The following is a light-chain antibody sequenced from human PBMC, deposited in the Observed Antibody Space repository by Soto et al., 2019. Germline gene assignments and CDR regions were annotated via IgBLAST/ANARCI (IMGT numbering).Light chain of an antibody. CDR2: AAS. Sequence: LQLSQSVSFLSASVVDRVTITCRASQSISSWLAWYQQKPGKAPYLLIYAASSLQSGVPSRFSGSGSGTDFTLSISSLQPEDFGTYYCQQTYSTPITFGQGTRLEIK. CDR1: QSISSW. V-gene: IGKV1-39*01. CDR3: QQTYSTPIT. J-gene: IGKJ5*01.